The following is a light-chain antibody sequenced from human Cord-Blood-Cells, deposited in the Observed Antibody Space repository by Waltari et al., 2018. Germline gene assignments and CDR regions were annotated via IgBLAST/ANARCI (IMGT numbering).Light chain of an antibody. CDR3: SSYTSSSTYV. CDR1: SSDVGCYNY. CDR2: DVS. J-gene: IGLJ1*01. V-gene: IGLV2-14*01. Sequence: QSALTQPASVSGSPGQSITISCPGTSSDVGCYNYVSWYQQHPGKAPKLMIYDVSKRPSGVSTRFSGSKSGNTASLTISGLQAEDEADYYCSSYTSSSTYVFGTGTKVTVL.